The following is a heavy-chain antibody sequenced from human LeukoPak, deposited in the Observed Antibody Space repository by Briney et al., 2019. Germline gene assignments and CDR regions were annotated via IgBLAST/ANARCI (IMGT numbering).Heavy chain of an antibody. J-gene: IGHJ4*02. D-gene: IGHD2-8*01. CDR1: GFTFSSYW. CDR2: IKQDESEK. Sequence: PGGSLRLSCAASGFTFSSYWMSWVRQAPGKGLEWVANIKQDESEKYYADSVKGRFTISRDNAKKSLYLQMNNLRAEDTAVCYCARDREDVLFDYWGQGILVTVSS. V-gene: IGHV3-7*01. CDR3: ARDREDVLFDY.